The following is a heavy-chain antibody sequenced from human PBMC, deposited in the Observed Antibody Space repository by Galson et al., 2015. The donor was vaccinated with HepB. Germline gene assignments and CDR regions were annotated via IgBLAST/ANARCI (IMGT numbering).Heavy chain of an antibody. J-gene: IGHJ4*02. CDR2: ISACNGNT. CDR3: ARDGARGMRSGWSFDY. V-gene: IGHV1-18*01. CDR1: GYTFTSYG. D-gene: IGHD6-19*01. Sequence: QSGAEVTKPGASVKVSCKASGYTFTSYGISWVRQAPGQGLEWMGWISACNGNTNYAQKLQGRVTMTTDTSTSTAYMELRSLRSDDTAVYYCARDGARGMRSGWSFDYWGQGTLVTVSS.